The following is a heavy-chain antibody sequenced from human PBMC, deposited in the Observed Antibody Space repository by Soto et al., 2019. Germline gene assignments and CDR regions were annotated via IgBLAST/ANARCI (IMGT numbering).Heavy chain of an antibody. Sequence: QLQLQESGPGLVKPSETLSLTCRVSDGSMNSDSSYWGWIRQPPGKGLEWIGVINHSGSTNPNLSLKGRVTMSVDASRNQFSQKLTSMTAADTAVYYCARLGGYVSVGYYYLWDSWGQGNLVTVSS. CDR1: DGSMNSDSSY. CDR2: INHSGST. CDR3: ARLGGYVSVGYYYLWDS. V-gene: IGHV4-39*01. J-gene: IGHJ4*02. D-gene: IGHD3-22*01.